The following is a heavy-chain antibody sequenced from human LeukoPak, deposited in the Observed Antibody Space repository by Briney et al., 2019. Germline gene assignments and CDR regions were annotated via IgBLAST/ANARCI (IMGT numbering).Heavy chain of an antibody. J-gene: IGHJ5*02. Sequence: ASVKVSCKASGYTFTSYYMHWLRQAPGQGLEWMGIINPSGGSTSYAQKFQGRVTMTRDTSTSTVYMELSSLRSEDTAVYYCARRRKWGNWFDPWGQGTLVTVSS. CDR1: GYTFTSYY. V-gene: IGHV1-46*01. D-gene: IGHD3-16*01. CDR3: ARRRKWGNWFDP. CDR2: INPSGGST.